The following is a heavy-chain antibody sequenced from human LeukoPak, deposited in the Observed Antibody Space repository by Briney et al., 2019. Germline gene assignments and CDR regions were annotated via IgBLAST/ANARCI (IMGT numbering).Heavy chain of an antibody. J-gene: IGHJ4*02. D-gene: IGHD3-3*01. CDR2: IKQDGSEK. CDR1: GFTFTKYW. CDR3: ASGDFWSGYYTPDFDY. Sequence: GDSLRLSCAASGFTFTKYWMTWVRQAPGKGLEWVANIKQDGSEKYYVDSVKGRFTISRDNAKNSLYLQMNSLRAEDTAVYYCASGDFWSGYYTPDFDYWGQGTLVTVSS. V-gene: IGHV3-7*01.